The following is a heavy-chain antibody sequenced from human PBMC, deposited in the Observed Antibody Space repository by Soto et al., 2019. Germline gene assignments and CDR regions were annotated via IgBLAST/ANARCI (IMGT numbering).Heavy chain of an antibody. Sequence: SETLSLTCAVSGGSISGSYYYWGWLRQSPGRGPEWIGSVFYTGFTSYNPSLESRVSVSVDTSKNQFPLKVSAVTAADTAVYYCASSQKGYNWNYFDHWGQGALVTVSS. CDR1: GGSISGSYYY. CDR3: ASSQKGYNWNYFDH. V-gene: IGHV4-39*01. D-gene: IGHD1-20*01. CDR2: VFYTGFT. J-gene: IGHJ4*02.